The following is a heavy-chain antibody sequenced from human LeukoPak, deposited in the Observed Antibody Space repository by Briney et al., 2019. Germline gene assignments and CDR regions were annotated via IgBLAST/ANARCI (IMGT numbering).Heavy chain of an antibody. CDR1: GFTFSSYW. J-gene: IGHJ4*02. Sequence: GSLRLSCAASGFTFSSYWMHWVRQAPGKGVVWVSRINNDGSSTSYADSVKGRFTISRDNAKNTLYLQMNSLRAEDTAVYYCARETRYYVSDYWGQGTLVTVSS. CDR2: INNDGSST. CDR3: ARETRYYVSDY. D-gene: IGHD3-10*02. V-gene: IGHV3-74*01.